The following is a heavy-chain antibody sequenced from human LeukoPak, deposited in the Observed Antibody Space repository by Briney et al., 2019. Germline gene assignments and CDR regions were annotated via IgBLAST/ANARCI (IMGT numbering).Heavy chain of an antibody. V-gene: IGHV3-48*04. CDR1: GFTFSSYS. CDR3: ARDPPSVAAVGYSMDV. CDR2: IDSSSSAI. D-gene: IGHD6-13*01. J-gene: IGHJ6*02. Sequence: PGGSLRLSCAASGFTFSSYSMNWVRQAPGKGLELVSYIDSSSSAIYYADSVKSRFTISRDNARNSLYLQMNSLRAEDTAVYYCARDPPSVAAVGYSMDVWGRGTTVTVSS.